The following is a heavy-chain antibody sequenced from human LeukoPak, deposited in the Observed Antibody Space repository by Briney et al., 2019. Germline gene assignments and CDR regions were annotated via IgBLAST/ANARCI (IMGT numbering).Heavy chain of an antibody. CDR1: GGFISSGGYY. CDR2: IYYSGST. Sequence: PSQTLSLTCTVSGGFISSGGYYWSWIRQHPGKGLEWIGYIYYSGSTYYNPSLKSRVTISVDTSKNQFSLKLSSVTAAATAVYYCASAESQQPFDYWGQGTLVTVSS. D-gene: IGHD6-13*01. J-gene: IGHJ4*02. V-gene: IGHV4-31*03. CDR3: ASAESQQPFDY.